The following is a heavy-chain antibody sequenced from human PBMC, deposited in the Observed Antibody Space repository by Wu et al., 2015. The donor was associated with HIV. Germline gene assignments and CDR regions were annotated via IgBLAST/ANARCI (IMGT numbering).Heavy chain of an antibody. CDR3: AREKRSLQFRRTPANDAFDI. Sequence: QVQLLQSGAEVKRPGSSVKVSCTASGGTLNYYVTSWVRQAPGQGLEWVGGIIPMFGTISYGQKFQGRVTISTDDSTSTGYMELSSLRPEDTAVYYCAREKRSLQFRRTPANDAFDIWGQGTMVIVSS. D-gene: IGHD5-24*01. J-gene: IGHJ3*02. V-gene: IGHV1-69*05. CDR1: GGTLNYYV. CDR2: IIPMFGTI.